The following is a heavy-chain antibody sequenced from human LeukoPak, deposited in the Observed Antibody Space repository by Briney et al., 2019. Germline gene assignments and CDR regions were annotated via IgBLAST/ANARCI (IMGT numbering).Heavy chain of an antibody. CDR3: ARAASGYSSGWSTMDV. CDR2: IYYSGST. Sequence: SETLSLTCTVSGGSTSTYYWSWIRQPPGKGLEWIGYIYYSGSTNYNPSLKSRVTISVDTSKNQISLKLTSVTAADTAVYYCARAASGYSSGWSTMDVWGKGTTVTISS. CDR1: GGSTSTYY. V-gene: IGHV4-59*01. J-gene: IGHJ6*04. D-gene: IGHD6-19*01.